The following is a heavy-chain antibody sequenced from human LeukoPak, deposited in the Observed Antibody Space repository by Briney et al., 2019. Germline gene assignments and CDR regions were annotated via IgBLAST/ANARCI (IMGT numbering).Heavy chain of an antibody. D-gene: IGHD3-16*01. Sequence: GGSLRLSCAASGFIFSTYGVYWVRQAPGKGLEWVAFIRHDGSIKNYADSVKGRSTISRDNSKNTLYLQMNSLRAEDTAVYYCAKDSLADIDYWGQGSLVTVSS. CDR1: GFIFSTYG. V-gene: IGHV3-30*02. CDR2: IRHDGSIK. CDR3: AKDSLADIDY. J-gene: IGHJ4*02.